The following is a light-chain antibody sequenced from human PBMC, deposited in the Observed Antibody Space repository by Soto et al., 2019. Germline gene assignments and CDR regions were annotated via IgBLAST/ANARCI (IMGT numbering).Light chain of an antibody. CDR3: QSYDSSLSGSL. CDR2: GNN. V-gene: IGLV1-40*01. CDR1: SSNIGAPYD. J-gene: IGLJ3*02. Sequence: QSALTQPPSVSGAPGQRVTISCTGSSSNIGAPYDVHWYQMLPGTAPKLLIYGNNNRPSGVPDRFSGSKSGTSASLAITGLQADDEADYYCQSYDSSLSGSLFGGGTKLTVL.